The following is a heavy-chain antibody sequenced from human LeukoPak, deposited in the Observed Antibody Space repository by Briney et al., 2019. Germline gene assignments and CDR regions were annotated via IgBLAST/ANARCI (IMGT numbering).Heavy chain of an antibody. CDR2: ISGSGGST. CDR3: AKFGISIRGAFDI. Sequence: GGSLRLSCAASGFTFSSHSMSWVRQAPGRGLEWVSAISGSGGSTYYADSVKGRFTISRDNSKNTLYLQMNSLRAEDTAVYYCAKFGISIRGAFDIWGQGTMVTVSS. V-gene: IGHV3-23*01. J-gene: IGHJ3*02. CDR1: GFTFSSHS. D-gene: IGHD3-3*02.